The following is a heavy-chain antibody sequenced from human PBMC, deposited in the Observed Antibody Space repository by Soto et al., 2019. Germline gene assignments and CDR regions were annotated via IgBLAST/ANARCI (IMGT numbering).Heavy chain of an antibody. V-gene: IGHV1-3*01. D-gene: IGHD2-15*01. J-gene: IGHJ4*02. CDR2: INAGNGNI. Sequence: EASVKVSCKASGYTFSNYDIHLVRQAPGQRPEWMGGINAGNGNILYSQNFQGRLVISRDTSASTAYMELSSLRSEDTALYYCARDGPEYCSGGSCYRPWFDYWGQGTLVTVSS. CDR3: ARDGPEYCSGGSCYRPWFDY. CDR1: GYTFSNYD.